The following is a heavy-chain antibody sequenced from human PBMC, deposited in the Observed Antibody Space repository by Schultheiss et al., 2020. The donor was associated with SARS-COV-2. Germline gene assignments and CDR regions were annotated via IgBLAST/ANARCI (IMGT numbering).Heavy chain of an antibody. CDR2: ISNGGSTI. CDR3: ARDTGYFDY. CDR1: GFTFSAYY. Sequence: GESLKISCAASGFTFSAYYMSWIRQAPGKGLEWISYISNGGSTIHYADSLKGRFTISRDNSKNTLYLQMNSLRAEDTAVYYCARDTGYFDYWGQGTLVTVSS. J-gene: IGHJ4*02. V-gene: IGHV3-11*04. D-gene: IGHD1-14*01.